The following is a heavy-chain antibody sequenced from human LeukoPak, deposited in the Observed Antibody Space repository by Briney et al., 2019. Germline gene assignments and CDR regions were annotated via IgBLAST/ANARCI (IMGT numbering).Heavy chain of an antibody. D-gene: IGHD3-16*01. CDR2: INTHGSST. CDR3: LAGYYYYYMDV. Sequence: PGGPLRLSCAASGFALSNYWLHWVRQAPGKGLEWVARINTHGSSTNYADSVKGRFTISRDNAKNTLYLQMTSLSAEDTAVYYALAGYYYYYMDVWGKGTTVTVSS. CDR1: GFALSNYW. V-gene: IGHV3-74*01. J-gene: IGHJ6*03.